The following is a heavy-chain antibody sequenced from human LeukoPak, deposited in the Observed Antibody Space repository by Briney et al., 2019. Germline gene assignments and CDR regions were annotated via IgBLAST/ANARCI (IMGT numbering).Heavy chain of an antibody. D-gene: IGHD3-3*01. CDR1: GGSISSSSYY. J-gene: IGHJ6*03. V-gene: IGHV4-39*07. CDR3: ARDWNDFWRGYSDYYMDV. CDR2: IYYSGST. Sequence: SETLSLTCTVSGGSISSSSYYWGWIRQPPGKGLVWIGSIYYSGSTYYNPSLKSRVTISVDTSKNQSSLKLSSVTATDTAVYYCARDWNDFWRGYSDYYMDVWGKGTTVTVSS.